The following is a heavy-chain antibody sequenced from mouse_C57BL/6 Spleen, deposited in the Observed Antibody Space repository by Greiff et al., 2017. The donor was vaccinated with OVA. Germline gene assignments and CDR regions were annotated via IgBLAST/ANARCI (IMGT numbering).Heavy chain of an antibody. Sequence: EVQLQQSGPELVKPGASVKMSCKASGYTFTDYNMHWVKQSHGKSLEWIGYINPNNGGTSYNQKFKGKATLTVNKSSSTAYLELRSLTSEDSAVYYCERGGDRSLAGCAYWGQGTLVTVSA. D-gene: IGHD6-1*01. J-gene: IGHJ3*01. CDR1: GYTFTDYN. CDR2: INPNNGGT. V-gene: IGHV1-22*01. CDR3: ERGGDRSLAGCAY.